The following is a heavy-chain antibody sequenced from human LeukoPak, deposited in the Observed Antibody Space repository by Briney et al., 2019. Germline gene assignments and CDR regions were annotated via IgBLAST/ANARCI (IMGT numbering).Heavy chain of an antibody. V-gene: IGHV3-48*01. Sequence: GVSLRLSCAASGFTFSSYSMNWVRQAPGKGLEGVSYISHGSSSTTYADSVNGRFTIARDKAKNSMYLQMNSLRAEDTAVYYCAEVVTIVAAGASDYWGQGTMVTVSS. CDR1: GFTFSSYS. D-gene: IGHD6-13*01. J-gene: IGHJ4*02. CDR3: AEVVTIVAAGASDY. CDR2: ISHGSSST.